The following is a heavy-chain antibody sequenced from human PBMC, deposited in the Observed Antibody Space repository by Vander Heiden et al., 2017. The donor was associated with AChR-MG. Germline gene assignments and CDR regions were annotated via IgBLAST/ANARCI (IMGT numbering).Heavy chain of an antibody. J-gene: IGHJ3*02. CDR1: GYTFTSSA. V-gene: IGHV7-4-1*02. CDR3: AREFHGDYVYAFDI. CDR2: INTNTGNP. Sequence: QVQLVPSGSELQKPGASVKVSCKSSGYTFTSSAMNWVRQAPGKGLEWMGWINTNTGNPTYAQGFTGRFVFSLDTSVSTAYLQISSLKAEDTAVYYCAREFHGDYVYAFDIWGQGTMVTVSS. D-gene: IGHD4-17*01.